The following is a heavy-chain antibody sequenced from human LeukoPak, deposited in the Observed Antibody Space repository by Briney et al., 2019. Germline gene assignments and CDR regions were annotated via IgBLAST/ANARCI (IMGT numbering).Heavy chain of an antibody. V-gene: IGHV4-59*01. CDR1: GGSINSFY. Sequence: SETLSLTCTVSGGSINSFYWSWIRQSPGKGLEWIGYISFSGSATYNPSLKSRVTISVDTSKNQFSLNLTSVTAADTAFYYCASAAHGGWFAPWGQGTLVTVSS. J-gene: IGHJ5*02. CDR3: ASAAHGGWFAP. CDR2: ISFSGSA.